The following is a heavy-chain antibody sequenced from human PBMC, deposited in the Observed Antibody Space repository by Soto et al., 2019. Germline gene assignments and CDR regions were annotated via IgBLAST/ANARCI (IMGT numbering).Heavy chain of an antibody. CDR3: ATSYGNAWYTY. V-gene: IGHV4-61*01. CDR2: IYHSGST. J-gene: IGHJ4*02. Sequence: SETLSLTCTVSGGSVSSGSYHWGWIRQPPGKGLEWIGYIYHSGSTNYNPSLKSRVTISVDTSKNQFSLHLTSVTVEDTAVYYCATSYGNAWYTYWGQGTQVTVSS. D-gene: IGHD6-13*01. CDR1: GGSVSSGSYH.